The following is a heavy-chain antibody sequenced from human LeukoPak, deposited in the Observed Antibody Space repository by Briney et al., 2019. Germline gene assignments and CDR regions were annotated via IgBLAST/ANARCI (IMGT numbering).Heavy chain of an antibody. CDR2: MKQDGSEK. CDR3: ARDRCSSTSCFIDY. CDR1: RFTFSNHW. V-gene: IGHV3-7*04. J-gene: IGHJ4*02. Sequence: PGGSLRLSCAVSRFTFSNHWMSWVRQAPGKGLEWVANMKQDGSEKYYVDSVKGRFTISRDNTKNSLYLQMNSLRAEDRAVYYCARDRCSSTSCFIDYWGQGTLVTVSS. D-gene: IGHD2-2*01.